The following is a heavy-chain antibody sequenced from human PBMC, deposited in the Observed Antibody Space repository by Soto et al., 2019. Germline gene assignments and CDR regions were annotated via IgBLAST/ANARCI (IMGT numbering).Heavy chain of an antibody. D-gene: IGHD5-12*01. CDR3: ARVQSGYDFAY. J-gene: IGHJ4*02. Sequence: QVQLVQSGAEVKKPGASVKVSCKASGYTFTSYGINWVRQAPGQGLEWMGWISANNGNTHYAQRLQGRVTMTTDTSTSTAYMELGSLRSDDTAVYYCARVQSGYDFAYWGQGTLVTVSS. V-gene: IGHV1-18*01. CDR2: ISANNGNT. CDR1: GYTFTSYG.